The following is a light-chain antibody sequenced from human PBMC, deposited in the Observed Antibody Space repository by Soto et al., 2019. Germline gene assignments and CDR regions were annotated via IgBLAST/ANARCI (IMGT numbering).Light chain of an antibody. CDR1: QSISSW. V-gene: IGKV1-5*03. CDR2: KAS. Sequence: DIQMTQSPSTLFASVGDRVTITCRASQSISSWLAWYQQKPGKAPKLRIYKASSLESGVTSRFSGSGSGTEFTLTISSLQPDYFATYYCQQYNSYSPYTFGQGTKLEIK. J-gene: IGKJ2*01. CDR3: QQYNSYSPYT.